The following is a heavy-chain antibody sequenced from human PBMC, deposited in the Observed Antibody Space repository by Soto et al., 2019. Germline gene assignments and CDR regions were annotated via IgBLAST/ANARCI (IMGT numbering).Heavy chain of an antibody. V-gene: IGHV1-69*02. CDR2: IIPILGIA. CDR1: GGTFSSYT. J-gene: IGHJ6*04. Sequence: GASVKVSCKASGGTFSSYTISWVRQAPGQGLEWMGRIIPILGIANYAQKFQGRVTITADKSTSTAYMELSSLRSEDTAVYYCARSGEGGGTTYGLLLDVWGKGTTVTVSS. D-gene: IGHD1-1*01. CDR3: ARSGEGGGTTYGLLLDV.